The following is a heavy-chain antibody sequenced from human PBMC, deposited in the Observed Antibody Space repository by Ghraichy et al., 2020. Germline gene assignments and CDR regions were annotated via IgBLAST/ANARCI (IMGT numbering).Heavy chain of an antibody. Sequence: GGSLRLSCAASGFTFSSYSMNWVRQAPGKGLEWVSSISSSSSYIYYADSVKGRFTISRDNAKNSLYLQMNSLRAEDTAVYYCARDRIGVFRRGAVVFDPWGQGTLVTVSS. J-gene: IGHJ5*02. D-gene: IGHD3-22*01. V-gene: IGHV3-21*01. CDR3: ARDRIGVFRRGAVVFDP. CDR2: ISSSSSYI. CDR1: GFTFSSYS.